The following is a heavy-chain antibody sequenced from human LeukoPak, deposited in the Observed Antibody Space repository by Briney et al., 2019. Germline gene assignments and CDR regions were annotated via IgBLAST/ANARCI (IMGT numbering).Heavy chain of an antibody. CDR1: GGSISSYY. J-gene: IGHJ6*02. Sequence: PSETLSLTCTVSGGSISSYYWSWIRQPPGKGLEWIGYIYYSGSTNYNPSLKSRVTISVDTSKNQFSLKLSSVTAADTAVYYCATSAGTPGDYYYGMDVWGQGTTVTVSS. V-gene: IGHV4-59*01. D-gene: IGHD6-13*01. CDR2: IYYSGST. CDR3: ATSAGTPGDYYYGMDV.